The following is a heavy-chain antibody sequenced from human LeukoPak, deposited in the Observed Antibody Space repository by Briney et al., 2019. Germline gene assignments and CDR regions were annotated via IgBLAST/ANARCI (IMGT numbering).Heavy chain of an antibody. D-gene: IGHD1-14*01. Sequence: PGGSLSLSCAASGFPFSSFEMNWVRQAPGQGLEWISYISKNGGTIYYADSVKGRFTISRDNAKNSLYLQMNSLRVEDTAVYYCARDFGIVDNRFDYWGQGALVTVSS. CDR3: ARDFGIVDNRFDY. CDR2: ISKNGGTI. V-gene: IGHV3-48*03. CDR1: GFPFSSFE. J-gene: IGHJ4*02.